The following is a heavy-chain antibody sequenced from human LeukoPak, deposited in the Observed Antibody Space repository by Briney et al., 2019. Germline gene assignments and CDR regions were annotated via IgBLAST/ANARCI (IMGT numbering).Heavy chain of an antibody. J-gene: IGHJ5*02. D-gene: IGHD3-16*01. CDR2: IYSSGST. V-gene: IGHV4-4*09. CDR1: GGSISGFY. CDR3: ARLGAGADDSERSPYRWFDA. Sequence: SETLSLTCTVSGGSISGFYWSWIRQPPGKGLECIGYIYSSGSTNYNPSLKSRVTMSVDTSKNQFSLKLSSVTAADTAVYYCARLGAGADDSERSPYRWFDAWDQGTLVTVSS.